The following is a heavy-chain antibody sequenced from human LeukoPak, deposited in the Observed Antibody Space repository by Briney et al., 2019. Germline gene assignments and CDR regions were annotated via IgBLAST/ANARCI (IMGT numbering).Heavy chain of an antibody. D-gene: IGHD2-2*01. J-gene: IGHJ5*02. Sequence: TSETLSLTCAVYGGSFSGYYWSWIRQPPGKGLEWIGEINHSGSTNYNPSLKSRVTISVDTSKNQFSLKLSSVTAADTAVYHCARCKIGYCSSTSCSNRGYNWFDPWGQGTLVTVSS. CDR3: ARCKIGYCSSTSCSNRGYNWFDP. CDR2: INHSGST. V-gene: IGHV4-34*01. CDR1: GGSFSGYY.